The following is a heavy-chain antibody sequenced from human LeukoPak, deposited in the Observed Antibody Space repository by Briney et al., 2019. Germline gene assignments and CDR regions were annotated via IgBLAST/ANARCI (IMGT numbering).Heavy chain of an antibody. CDR2: IGTAGDT. CDR1: GFTFSSYD. J-gene: IGHJ3*02. Sequence: GGSLRLSCAASGFTFSSYDMHWVRQATGKGLEWVSAIGTAGDTYYPGSVKGRFTISRENAKNSLYLQMNSLRAGDTAVYYCARDISSGYYDAFDIWGQGTMVTVSS. V-gene: IGHV3-13*04. D-gene: IGHD3-22*01. CDR3: ARDISSGYYDAFDI.